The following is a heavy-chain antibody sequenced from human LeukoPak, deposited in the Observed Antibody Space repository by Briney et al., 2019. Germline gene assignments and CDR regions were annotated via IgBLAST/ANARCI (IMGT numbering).Heavy chain of an antibody. D-gene: IGHD1-20*01. V-gene: IGHV1-69*04. CDR3: ARYNGEITGTDTTFDY. Sequence: SVNVSCKASGGTPSSYAISWVRQAPGQGVEWMGRIIPILGIANYAQKFQGRVTITADKSTSTAYMELSSLRSEDTAVYYCARYNGEITGTDTTFDYWGQGTLVTVSS. J-gene: IGHJ4*02. CDR2: IIPILGIA. CDR1: GGTPSSYA.